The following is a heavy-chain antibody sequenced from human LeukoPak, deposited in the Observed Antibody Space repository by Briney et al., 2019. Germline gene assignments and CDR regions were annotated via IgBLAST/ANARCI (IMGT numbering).Heavy chain of an antibody. V-gene: IGHV3-53*01. CDR1: GFAVSSNY. CDR2: IYSGGST. CDR3: AKATYSGSFPYLDY. Sequence: GGSLRLSCAASGFAVSSNYMNWVRQAPGKGLEWVSVIYSGGSTYYADSVKGRFTISRDNSKNTLYLQMNSLRAEDTAVYYCAKATYSGSFPYLDYWGQGTLVTVSS. J-gene: IGHJ4*02. D-gene: IGHD1-26*01.